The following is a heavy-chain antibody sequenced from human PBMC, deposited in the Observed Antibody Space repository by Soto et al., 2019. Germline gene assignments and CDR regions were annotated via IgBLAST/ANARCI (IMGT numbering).Heavy chain of an antibody. Sequence: SETLSLTCTVSGGSISSSSYYWGWIRQPPGKGLEWIGSIYYSGSTYYNPSLKSRVTISVDTSKNQFSLKLSSVTAADTAVYYCARLSSNWNGNWFDPWGQGTLVTVSS. CDR1: GGSISSSSYY. CDR3: ARLSSNWNGNWFDP. CDR2: IYYSGST. D-gene: IGHD1-1*01. V-gene: IGHV4-39*01. J-gene: IGHJ5*02.